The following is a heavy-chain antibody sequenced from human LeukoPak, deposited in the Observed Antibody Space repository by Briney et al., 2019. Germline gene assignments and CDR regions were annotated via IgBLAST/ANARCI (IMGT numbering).Heavy chain of an antibody. CDR3: VSFYETY. D-gene: IGHD2/OR15-2a*01. CDR2: INSDGSWT. V-gene: IGHV3-74*01. CDR1: GNYW. Sequence: GGSLRLSCAASGNYWMHWVHQAPGKGLVWVSHINSDGSWTSYADSVKGQFTISKDNAKNTVYLQMNSLRAEDTAVYYCVSFYETYWGRGTLVTVSS. J-gene: IGHJ4*02.